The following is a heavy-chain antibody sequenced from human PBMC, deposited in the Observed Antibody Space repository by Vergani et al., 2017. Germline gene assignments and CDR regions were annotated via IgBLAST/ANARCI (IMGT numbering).Heavy chain of an antibody. D-gene: IGHD3-22*01. CDR3: ARVVRHYYSSGYPMFFDY. Sequence: QVQLQESGPGLVKPSQTLSLTCTVSGGSISSYYWSWIRQPPGKGLEWIGYIYYSGSTNYNPSLKSRVTISVDTSKNQFSLKLSSVTAADTAVYYCARVVRHYYSSGYPMFFDYWGQGTLVTVSS. J-gene: IGHJ4*02. CDR2: IYYSGST. CDR1: GGSISSYY. V-gene: IGHV4-59*01.